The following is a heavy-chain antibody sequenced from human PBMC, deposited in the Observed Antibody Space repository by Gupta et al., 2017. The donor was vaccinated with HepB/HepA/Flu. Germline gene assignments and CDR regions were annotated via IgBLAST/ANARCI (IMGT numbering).Heavy chain of an antibody. CDR3: ARDPLVRETSHDYFYYMDV. Sequence: VQLVQSGAEVKKPRSSVKVSCKASGGTFNYHAISWVRQAPGQGLEWMGGIIPDFNTATYAQKFQGRVTITADKSTSTVYMEMSSLRSEDTAVYFCARDPLVRETSHDYFYYMDVWGKGTTVTVSS. CDR1: GGTFNYHA. J-gene: IGHJ6*03. CDR2: IIPDFNTA. V-gene: IGHV1-69*06. D-gene: IGHD3-10*01.